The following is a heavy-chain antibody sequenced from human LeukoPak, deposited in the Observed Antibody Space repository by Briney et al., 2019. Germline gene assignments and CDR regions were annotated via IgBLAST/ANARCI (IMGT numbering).Heavy chain of an antibody. J-gene: IGHJ5*02. Sequence: PGGSLRLSCAASGFTFSNAWMSWVRQAPGKGLEWVGRIKSKTDGGTTDYAAPVKGRFTISRDDSKNTLYLQMNSLKTEDTAVYYCTTDTGFYDFWFWFDPWGQGTLVTVSS. CDR3: TTDTGFYDFWFWFDP. CDR2: IKSKTDGGTT. D-gene: IGHD3-3*01. V-gene: IGHV3-15*01. CDR1: GFTFSNAW.